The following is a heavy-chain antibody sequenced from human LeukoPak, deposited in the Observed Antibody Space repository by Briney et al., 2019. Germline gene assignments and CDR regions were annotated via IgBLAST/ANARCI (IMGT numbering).Heavy chain of an antibody. CDR3: AKAGDYSYFDY. Sequence: GGSLRLSCRGSGFTFSSHEMHWVRQAPGKGLEWVSAISSSDGSTYYADSVKGRFTISRDNSKNTLYLQMNSLRAEDTAVYYCAKAGDYSYFDYWGQGTLVTVSS. CDR2: ISSSDGST. D-gene: IGHD4-11*01. CDR1: GFTFSSHE. V-gene: IGHV3-23*01. J-gene: IGHJ4*02.